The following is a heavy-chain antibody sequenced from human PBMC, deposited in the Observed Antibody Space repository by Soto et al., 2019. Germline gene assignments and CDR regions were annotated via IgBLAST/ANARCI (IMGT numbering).Heavy chain of an antibody. CDR1: GFTFSSYD. V-gene: IGHV3-23*01. CDR3: AKDVGRDYYDSSGYYFDY. J-gene: IGHJ4*02. Sequence: GGSLRISCAASGFTFSSYDMRWVRQAPGKGLEWVSAISGSGGSTYYADSVKGRFTISRDNSKNTLYLQMNSLRAEDTAVYYCAKDVGRDYYDSSGYYFDYWGQGTLVTVSS. D-gene: IGHD3-22*01. CDR2: ISGSGGST.